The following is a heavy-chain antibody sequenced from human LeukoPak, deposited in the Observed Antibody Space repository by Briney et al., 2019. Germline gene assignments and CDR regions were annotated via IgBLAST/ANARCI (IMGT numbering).Heavy chain of an antibody. CDR2: ISSSGSTM. CDR3: ARVSSTVSKPFDY. V-gene: IGHV3-11*04. Sequence: GGSLRLSCAASGFTFSDYYMSWIRQAPGKGLEWVSYISSSGSTMYYADSLKGRFTISRDNAKNSLFLQMNSLRAEDTAVYYCARVSSTVSKPFDYWGQGTLVTVSS. D-gene: IGHD4-17*01. CDR1: GFTFSDYY. J-gene: IGHJ4*02.